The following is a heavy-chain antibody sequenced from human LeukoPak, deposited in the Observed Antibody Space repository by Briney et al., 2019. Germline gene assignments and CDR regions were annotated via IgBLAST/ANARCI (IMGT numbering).Heavy chain of an antibody. CDR2: IYYSGIT. CDR1: GGSISSYY. J-gene: IGHJ4*02. Sequence: PAGTLSLTCTVSGGSISSYYWSWIRQPPGKGLEWIGYIYYSGITNYNPSLKSRFTISVDTSKNKFYPKQTSVTAADTGVYCCARAPYFWGQGTLVTVSS. V-gene: IGHV4-59*01. CDR3: ARAPYF.